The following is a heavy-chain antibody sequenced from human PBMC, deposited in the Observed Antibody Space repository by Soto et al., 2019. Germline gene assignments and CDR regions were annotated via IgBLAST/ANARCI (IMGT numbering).Heavy chain of an antibody. J-gene: IGHJ4*02. CDR1: GFTFSSYA. Sequence: PGGSLRLSCAASGFTFSSYAMSWVRQAPGKGLEWVSAISGSGGSTYYADSVKGRFTISRDNSKNTLYLQTNSLRAEDTAVYYCAKRGGSFKYYFDYWGQGTLVTVSS. V-gene: IGHV3-23*01. CDR3: AKRGGSFKYYFDY. CDR2: ISGSGGST. D-gene: IGHD2-15*01.